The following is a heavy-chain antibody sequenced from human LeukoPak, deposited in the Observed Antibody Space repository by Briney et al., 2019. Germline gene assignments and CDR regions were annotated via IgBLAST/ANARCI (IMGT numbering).Heavy chain of an antibody. CDR3: AKDYNSFDY. J-gene: IGHJ4*02. D-gene: IGHD3-10*01. CDR2: ISYDGSNK. CDR1: GLPFSSYA. Sequence: GGSLRLSCAASGLPFSSYAMSWVRHAPGKGLEWVAVISYDGSNKYYADSVKGRFTISRDNSKNTLYLQMNSLRAEDTAVYYCAKDYNSFDYWGQGTLVTVSS. V-gene: IGHV3-30*18.